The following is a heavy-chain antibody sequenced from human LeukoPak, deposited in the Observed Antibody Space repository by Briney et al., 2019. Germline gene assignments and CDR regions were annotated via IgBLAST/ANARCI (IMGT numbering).Heavy chain of an antibody. CDR3: ATVRGLGNMFDY. Sequence: ASVKVSCKVSGYTLTELSMHWVRRAPGKGLEWMGGFDPEDGETIYAQKFQGRVTMTEDTSTDTAYMELSSLRSEDTAVYYCATVRGLGNMFDYWGQGTLVTVSS. V-gene: IGHV1-24*01. J-gene: IGHJ4*02. CDR2: FDPEDGET. D-gene: IGHD3-10*01. CDR1: GYTLTELS.